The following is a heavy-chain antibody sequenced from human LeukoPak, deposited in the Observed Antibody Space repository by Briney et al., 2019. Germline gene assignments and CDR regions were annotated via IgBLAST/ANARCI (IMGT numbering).Heavy chain of an antibody. CDR1: GGTFSSYA. CDR3: ARRLYFDWLYFDY. CDR2: IIPIFGTA. V-gene: IGHV1-69*01. D-gene: IGHD3-9*01. Sequence: SVKVSCKASGGTFSSYAISWVRQAPGQGLEWMGGIIPIFGTANYAQKFQGRVTITADESTSTAYMELSRLRSEDTAVYYCARRLYFDWLYFDYWGQGTLVTVSS. J-gene: IGHJ4*02.